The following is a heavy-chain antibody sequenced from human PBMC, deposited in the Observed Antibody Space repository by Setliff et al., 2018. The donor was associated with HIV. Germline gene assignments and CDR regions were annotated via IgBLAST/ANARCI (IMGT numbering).Heavy chain of an antibody. CDR1: GYTFTTSG. Sequence: ASVKVSCKTSGYTFTTSGISWVRQAPGQGLEWMGWINIYSGNTNYAQKFQGRVTMTTDTSTSTAYMELSSLRSEDTAVYYCARDLPTPNWGFDYWGQGTLVTVSS. CDR3: ARDLPTPNWGFDY. V-gene: IGHV1-18*01. J-gene: IGHJ4*02. D-gene: IGHD7-27*01. CDR2: INIYSGNT.